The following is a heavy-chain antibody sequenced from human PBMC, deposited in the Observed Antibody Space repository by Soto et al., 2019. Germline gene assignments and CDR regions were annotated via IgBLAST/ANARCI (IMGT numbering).Heavy chain of an antibody. CDR2: INPSGGST. J-gene: IGHJ6*02. D-gene: IGHD6-13*01. V-gene: IGHV1-46*01. CDR1: GYTFTNYY. CDR3: ARDGVYSGSSWSYYYGMDV. Sequence: ASVKVSCKASGYTFTNYYMHWVRQAPGQGLEWVGIINPSGGSTTYAQRFQGRVTMTGDTSTSTVYMELSSLRSEDTAVYYCARDGVYSGSSWSYYYGMDVWGQGTTVTVSS.